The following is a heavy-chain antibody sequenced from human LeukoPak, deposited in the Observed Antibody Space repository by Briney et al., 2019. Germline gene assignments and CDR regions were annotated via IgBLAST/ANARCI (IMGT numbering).Heavy chain of an antibody. J-gene: IGHJ6*03. CDR1: GGSISLYY. CDR3: AREISGSYYNPLGYMDV. D-gene: IGHD3-10*01. V-gene: IGHV4-4*07. CDR2: IFTSGIT. Sequence: SETLSLTCTVSGGSISLYYWNWIRQPAGKGLEWTGRIFTSGITNYNPSLKSRVTMSVDTSKSQFSLALSSVTAADTAVYYCAREISGSYYNPLGYMDVWGKGTTVTVSS.